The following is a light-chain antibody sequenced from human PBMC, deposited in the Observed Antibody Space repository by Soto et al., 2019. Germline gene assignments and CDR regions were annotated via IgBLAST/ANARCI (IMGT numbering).Light chain of an antibody. CDR3: QQYGRSPYT. V-gene: IGKV3-20*01. CDR2: GAS. J-gene: IGKJ2*01. CDR1: ESVTTRF. Sequence: EIVLTQSPGTLSLSPGESATLSCRASESVTTRFVAWYQQKLGQPPRLLIYGASSRATDIPDRFSGSGSGTDFALTISRLEPEDFAVYFCQQYGRSPYTFGQGTTLEI.